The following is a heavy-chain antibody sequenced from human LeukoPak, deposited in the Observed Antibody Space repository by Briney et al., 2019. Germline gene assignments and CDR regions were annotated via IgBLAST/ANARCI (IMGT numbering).Heavy chain of an antibody. Sequence: SETLSLTCTVSGGSISSSSYYWGWIRQPPGMGLEWIGNIYYSGSTYYNPSLKSRVTISVDTSKNQFSLKLSSVTAADTAVYYCARQDSSSWYRADFDYWGQGTLVTVSS. J-gene: IGHJ4*02. CDR2: IYYSGST. CDR1: GGSISSSSYY. D-gene: IGHD6-13*01. V-gene: IGHV4-39*01. CDR3: ARQDSSSWYRADFDY.